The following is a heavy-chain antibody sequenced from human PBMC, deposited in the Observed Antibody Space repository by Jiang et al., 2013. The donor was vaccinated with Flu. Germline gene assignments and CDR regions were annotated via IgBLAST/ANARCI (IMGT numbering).Heavy chain of an antibody. Sequence: ALLKPSETLSLTCTVSGGSVSSYYWSWMRQAPGKGLECVGYVYYNGNTEYNPSLKSRVTISVDIPKNQFSLKLNSVTAADTAVYYCARRVGNSFIFDYWGQGTLVTVSS. CDR2: VYYNGNT. D-gene: IGHD4-23*01. J-gene: IGHJ4*02. CDR3: ARRVGNSFIFDY. V-gene: IGHV4-59*02. CDR1: GGSVSSYY.